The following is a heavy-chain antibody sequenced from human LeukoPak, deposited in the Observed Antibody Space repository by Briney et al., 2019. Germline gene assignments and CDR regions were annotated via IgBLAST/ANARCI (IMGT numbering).Heavy chain of an antibody. CDR3: ARVSRVRNWFDP. Sequence: GASVKVSCKASGYTFTSYYMHWVRQAPGQGLEWMGIINPNGGGTTYAQKFQGRVTMTRDMSTSTVYMDLSSLRYEDTAVYYCARVSRVRNWFDPWGQGTLVTVSS. D-gene: IGHD3-3*01. V-gene: IGHV1-46*01. J-gene: IGHJ5*02. CDR1: GYTFTSYY. CDR2: INPNGGGT.